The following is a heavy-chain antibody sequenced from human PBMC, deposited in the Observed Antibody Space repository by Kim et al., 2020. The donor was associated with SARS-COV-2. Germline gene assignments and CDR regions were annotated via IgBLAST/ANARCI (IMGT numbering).Heavy chain of an antibody. D-gene: IGHD1-7*01. CDR1: GFTFSSYG. J-gene: IGHJ5*02. Sequence: GGSLRLSCAASGFTFSSYGMHWVRQAPGKGLEWVAVIWYDGSNKYYADSVKGRFTISRDNSKNTLYLQMNSLRAEDTAVYYCARDAGLSINYRPYNWFDPWGQGTLVTVSS. CDR3: ARDAGLSINYRPYNWFDP. V-gene: IGHV3-33*01. CDR2: IWYDGSNK.